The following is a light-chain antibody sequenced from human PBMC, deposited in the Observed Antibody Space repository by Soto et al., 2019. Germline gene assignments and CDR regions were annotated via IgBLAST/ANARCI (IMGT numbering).Light chain of an antibody. V-gene: IGLV2-14*03. CDR1: SSDVGGYNY. CDR2: DVS. CDR3: SSYTSGSTRVV. J-gene: IGLJ2*01. Sequence: QSALTQPASVSGSPGQSTTISCTGTSSDVGGYNYVSWYQQHPGKAPKVMIYDVSKRPSGISNRFSGSKSGNTASLTISGLQIEDEADYYCSSYTSGSTRVVFGGGTKVTVL.